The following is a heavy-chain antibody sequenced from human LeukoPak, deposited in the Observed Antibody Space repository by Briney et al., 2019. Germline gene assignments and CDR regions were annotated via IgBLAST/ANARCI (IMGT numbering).Heavy chain of an antibody. J-gene: IGHJ2*01. Sequence: PSETLSLTCAVYGGSFSGYYWSWIRQPPGKGLEWIGEINHSGSTNYNPSLKSRVTISVVTSKNQFSLRLSSVTAADTAVYYCARATVTTDYYFALWGRGTLVTVSS. CDR2: INHSGST. CDR3: ARATVTTDYYFAL. CDR1: GGSFSGYY. D-gene: IGHD4-17*01. V-gene: IGHV4-34*01.